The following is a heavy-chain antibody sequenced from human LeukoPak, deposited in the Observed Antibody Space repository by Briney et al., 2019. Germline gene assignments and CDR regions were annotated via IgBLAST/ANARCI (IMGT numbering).Heavy chain of an antibody. V-gene: IGHV3-23*01. CDR2: ISGPGDNT. J-gene: IGHJ2*01. CDR3: AKGRGYNKNWYFDF. D-gene: IGHD3-22*01. CDR1: GFTVSGNY. Sequence: GGSLRLSCAASGFTVSGNYMNWVRQAPGKGLEWVSAISGPGDNTYYADSVKGRFTISRDNSKATVYLQVNSLRAEDTASYYCAKGRGYNKNWYFDFWGRGTLVTVSS.